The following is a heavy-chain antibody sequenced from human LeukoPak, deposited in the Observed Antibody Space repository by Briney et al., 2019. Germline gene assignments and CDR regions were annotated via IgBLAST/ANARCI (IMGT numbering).Heavy chain of an antibody. CDR1: GFTFSSYA. Sequence: PGGSLRLSCAASGFTFSSYAMSWVRQAPGKGLEWVSAITGTGSSTYYADSVKGRFTISRDNSKNTLYLQMNSLRAEDTALYYCAKRLVGSSGLHNIDCWGQGALVTVSS. J-gene: IGHJ4*02. CDR2: ITGTGSST. CDR3: AKRLVGSSGLHNIDC. D-gene: IGHD6-19*01. V-gene: IGHV3-23*01.